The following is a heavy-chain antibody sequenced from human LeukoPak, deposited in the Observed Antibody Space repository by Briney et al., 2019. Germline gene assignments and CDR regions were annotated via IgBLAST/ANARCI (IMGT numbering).Heavy chain of an antibody. CDR2: IYYSGST. Sequence: SETLSLTCTVSGGSISSYYWSWIRQPPGKGLEWIGYIYYSGSTNYNPSLKSRVTMSVDTSKNQFSLKLSSVTAADTAVYYCARDLTLWGSYRYIRGGFDYWGQGTLVTVSS. D-gene: IGHD3-16*02. CDR1: GGSISSYY. V-gene: IGHV4-59*12. J-gene: IGHJ4*02. CDR3: ARDLTLWGSYRYIRGGFDY.